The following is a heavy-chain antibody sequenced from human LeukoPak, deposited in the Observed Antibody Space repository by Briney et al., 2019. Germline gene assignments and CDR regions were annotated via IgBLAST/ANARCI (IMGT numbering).Heavy chain of an antibody. CDR3: ARGNGFIIDY. V-gene: IGHV3-7*01. D-gene: IGHD2-8*01. Sequence: GGSLRLSCAASGFTLSSNWMNWVRQAPGKGLEWVAIIKQDGSEKYYVDSVKGRFTISRDNAKNSLYLQTNSLRAEDTAVYYCARGNGFIIDYWGQGTLVTVSS. CDR2: IKQDGSEK. J-gene: IGHJ4*02. CDR1: GFTLSSNW.